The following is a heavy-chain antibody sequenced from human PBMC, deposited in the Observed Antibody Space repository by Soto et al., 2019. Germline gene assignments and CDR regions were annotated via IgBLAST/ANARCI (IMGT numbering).Heavy chain of an antibody. CDR1: GLTYSTAW. CDR2: INRDGSVT. CDR3: ARDDIVVGPYMRI. V-gene: IGHV3-74*01. D-gene: IGHD2-2*01. Sequence: GGSLRLSCEVSGLTYSTAWMHWVRQAPGKGLVWVSSINRDGSVTNYADSVKGRFTISRDSAEKTLYLQINSLRADDTGVYYCARDDIVVGPYMRIWGQGTTVTVSS. J-gene: IGHJ6*02.